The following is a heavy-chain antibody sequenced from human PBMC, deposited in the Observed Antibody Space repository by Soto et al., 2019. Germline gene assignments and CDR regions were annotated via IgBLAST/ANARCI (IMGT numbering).Heavy chain of an antibody. CDR3: AKEESSSDAFDI. V-gene: IGHV3-23*01. Sequence: PGGSLRLSCAASGFTFSGSSMSWVRQAQGKGLHWVSGISLTGGRTFYTDSVKGRFTISRDNSDNTLHLQMNRLRVEDTALYYGAKEESSSDAFDIWGHGTMVTVSS. CDR1: GFTFSGSS. J-gene: IGHJ3*02. D-gene: IGHD6-6*01. CDR2: ISLTGGRT.